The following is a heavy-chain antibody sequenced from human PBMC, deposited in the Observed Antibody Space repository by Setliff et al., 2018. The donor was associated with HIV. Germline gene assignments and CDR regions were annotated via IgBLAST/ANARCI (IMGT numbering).Heavy chain of an antibody. J-gene: IGHJ4*02. CDR2: ISPATDKT. Sequence: GASVKVSCKASGYTSTSYGISWVRQAPGQGLEWMGWISPATDKTNYAQKLQGRLTMTTDTSTSTAYMDLRSLRSDDTAVYYCARRGNYYASAFDYWGQGTLVTVSS. D-gene: IGHD3-10*01. V-gene: IGHV1-18*01. CDR1: GYTSTSYG. CDR3: ARRGNYYASAFDY.